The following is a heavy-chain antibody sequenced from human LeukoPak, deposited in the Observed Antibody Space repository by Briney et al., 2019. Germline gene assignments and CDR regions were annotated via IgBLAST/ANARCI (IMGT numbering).Heavy chain of an antibody. CDR2: ISAYNGNT. D-gene: IGHD3-10*01. V-gene: IGHV1-18*01. CDR3: ASVEGILWFGELLYYFDY. Sequence: ASVTVSCTASVYTFTSYGISWVRQAPGQGLRWVGWISAYNGNTSYAQKLQGRVTMTTDTSTSTAYMELRNLRSDDTAVYYCASVEGILWFGELLYYFDYWGQGTLVTVSS. J-gene: IGHJ4*02. CDR1: VYTFTSYG.